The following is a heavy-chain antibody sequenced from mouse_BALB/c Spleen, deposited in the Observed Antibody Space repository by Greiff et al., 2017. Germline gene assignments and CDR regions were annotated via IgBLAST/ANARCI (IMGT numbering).Heavy chain of an antibody. V-gene: IGHV5-6-4*01. CDR3: TREDRGWYFDV. CDR1: GFTFSSYT. Sequence: EVQGVESGGGLVKPGGSLKLSCAASGFTFSSYTMSWVRQTPEKRLEWVATISSGGSYTYYPDSVKGRFTISRDNAKNTLYLQMSSLKSEDTAMYYCTREDRGWYFDVWGAGTTVTVSS. J-gene: IGHJ1*01. CDR2: ISSGGSYT.